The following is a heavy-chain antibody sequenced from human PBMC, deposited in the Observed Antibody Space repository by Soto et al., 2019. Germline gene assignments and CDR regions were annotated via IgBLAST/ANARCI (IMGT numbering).Heavy chain of an antibody. J-gene: IGHJ6*03. CDR3: ASCLNDFYYMDV. CDR2: IYYSGST. CDR1: GGSIRSSGYY. V-gene: IGHV4-39*01. Sequence: SETQSLTCTVSGGSIRSSGYYWGWIRQPPGKGLEWIGSIYYSGSTYYNPSLKSRVTISVDTSKNQFSLKLSSVTAADTAVYYCASCLNDFYYMDVWGKGTTVTVSS. D-gene: IGHD3-3*01.